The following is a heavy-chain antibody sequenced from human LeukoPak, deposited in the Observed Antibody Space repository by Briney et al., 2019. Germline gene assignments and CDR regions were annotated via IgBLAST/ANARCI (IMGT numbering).Heavy chain of an antibody. Sequence: GASVKVSCKASGYTFTSYGISWVRQAPGQGLEWMGWISAYNGNTNYAQKLQGRVTMATDTSTSTAYMELRSLRSDDTAVYYCARDRHHLRSSWYEFDYWGQGTLVTVSS. V-gene: IGHV1-18*01. D-gene: IGHD6-13*01. CDR1: GYTFTSYG. CDR2: ISAYNGNT. CDR3: ARDRHHLRSSWYEFDY. J-gene: IGHJ4*02.